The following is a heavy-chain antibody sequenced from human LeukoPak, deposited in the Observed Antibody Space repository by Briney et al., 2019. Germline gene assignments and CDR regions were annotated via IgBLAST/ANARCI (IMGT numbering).Heavy chain of an antibody. Sequence: PSETLSLTCTVSGGSISSSSYYWGWIRQPPGKGLEWIGSIYYSGSTYYNPSLKSRVTISVDTSKNQFSLKLSSVTAADTAVYYCARQGGRGMATIYYWGQGTLVTVSS. J-gene: IGHJ4*02. CDR2: IYYSGST. CDR1: GGSISSSSYY. V-gene: IGHV4-39*01. CDR3: ARQGGRGMATIYY. D-gene: IGHD5-24*01.